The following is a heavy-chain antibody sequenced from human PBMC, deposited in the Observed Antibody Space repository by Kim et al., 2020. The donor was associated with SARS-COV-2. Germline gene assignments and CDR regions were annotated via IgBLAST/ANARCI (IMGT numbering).Heavy chain of an antibody. J-gene: IGHJ2*01. Sequence: SETLSLTCTVSGGSISSYYWSWIRQPPGKGLEWIGYIYYSGSTNYNPSLKSRVTISVDTSKNQFSLKLSSVTAADTAVYYCARGARLPMASDWYFDLWGRGTLVTVSS. CDR3: ARGARLPMASDWYFDL. CDR2: IYYSGST. D-gene: IGHD5-12*01. CDR1: GGSISSYY. V-gene: IGHV4-59*01.